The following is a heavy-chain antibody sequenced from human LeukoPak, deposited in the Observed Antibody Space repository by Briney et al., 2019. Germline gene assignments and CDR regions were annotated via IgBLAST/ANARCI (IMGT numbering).Heavy chain of an antibody. CDR1: GYTFTSYD. J-gene: IGHJ4*02. Sequence: ASVKVSCKASGYTFTSYDINWVRQATGQGLEWMGWINLNSGNTGYAQNFQGRLTVTRDTSINTAYMELNTLRSEDTAIYYCARVTGNIDYWGQGTLVTVSS. CDR2: INLNSGNT. D-gene: IGHD1/OR15-1a*01. V-gene: IGHV1-8*01. CDR3: ARVTGNIDY.